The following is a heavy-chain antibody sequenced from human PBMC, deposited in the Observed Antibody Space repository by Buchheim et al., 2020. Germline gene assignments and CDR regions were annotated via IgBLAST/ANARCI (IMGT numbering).Heavy chain of an antibody. V-gene: IGHV3-33*01. CDR3: ARGPGGNYFDY. J-gene: IGHJ4*02. CDR2: IWYDGSNK. CDR1: GFTFSSYG. D-gene: IGHD3-10*01. Sequence: QVQLVESGGGVVQPGRSLRLSCAASGFTFSSYGMHWVRQAPGKGLEWVAVIWYDGSNKYYADSVKGRFTISRDNSKNTLYLQVNSVRADGAAVCYGARGPGGNYFDYWGQGTL.